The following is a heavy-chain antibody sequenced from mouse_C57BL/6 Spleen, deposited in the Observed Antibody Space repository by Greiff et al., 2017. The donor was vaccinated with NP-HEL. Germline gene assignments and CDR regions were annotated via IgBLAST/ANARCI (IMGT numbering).Heavy chain of an antibody. CDR1: GYTFTSYW. Sequence: QVQLQQPGAELVRPGTSVKLSCKASGYTFTSYWMHWVKQRPGQGLEWIGVIDPSDSYTNYNQKFKGKATLTVDTSSSTAYMQLSSLTSEDSAVYYCARGLDYYGSSGYFDVWGTGTTVTVSS. D-gene: IGHD1-1*01. V-gene: IGHV1-59*01. J-gene: IGHJ1*03. CDR3: ARGLDYYGSSGYFDV. CDR2: IDPSDSYT.